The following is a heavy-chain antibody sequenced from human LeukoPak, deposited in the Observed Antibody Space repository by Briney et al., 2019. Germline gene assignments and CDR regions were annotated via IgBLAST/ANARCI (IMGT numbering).Heavy chain of an antibody. CDR3: ARGSTYYESSGQVPFDY. D-gene: IGHD3-22*01. CDR2: ISGSSGII. J-gene: IGHJ4*02. V-gene: IGHV3-48*01. CDR1: TFTKAW. Sequence: GGSLRLSCVVSTFTKAWMNWVRQAPGKGLEWVSYISGSSGIIDYADSVRGRFTISRDNAKNSLYLQMNSLRAEDTAVYYCARGSTYYESSGQVPFDYWGQGTLVTVSS.